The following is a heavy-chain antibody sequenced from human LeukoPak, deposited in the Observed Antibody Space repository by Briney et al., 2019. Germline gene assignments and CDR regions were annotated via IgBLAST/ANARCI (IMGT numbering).Heavy chain of an antibody. V-gene: IGHV3-7*03. CDR3: AREGEGYCSSTSCPGGMDV. D-gene: IGHD2-2*01. J-gene: IGHJ6*04. CDR2: IKQDGSEK. Sequence: GSLRLSCAASGFTFSSYWMSWVRQAPGKGVEWVANIKQDGSEKYYVDSVKGRFTISRDNAKNSLYLQMNSLRAEDTAVYYCAREGEGYCSSTSCPGGMDVWGKGTTVTVSS. CDR1: GFTFSSYW.